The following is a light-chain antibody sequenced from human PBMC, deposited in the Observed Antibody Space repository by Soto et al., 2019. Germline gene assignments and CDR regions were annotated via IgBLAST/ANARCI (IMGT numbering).Light chain of an antibody. J-gene: IGKJ2*01. Sequence: VLTQYPTTLSFSPVERATVSCRDSQTVYTNLAWYQQKPGQAPRLLIYGASARAAGIPDRFSGSGSGTEFTLTISSLQSEDFAVYYCKHYNNWPFAFGRGTKGDIK. V-gene: IGKV3-15*01. CDR1: QTVYTN. CDR3: KHYNNWPFA. CDR2: GAS.